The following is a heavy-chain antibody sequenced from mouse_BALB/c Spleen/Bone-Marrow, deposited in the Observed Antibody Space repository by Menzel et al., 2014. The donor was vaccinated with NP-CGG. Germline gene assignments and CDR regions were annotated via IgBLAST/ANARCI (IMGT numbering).Heavy chain of an antibody. J-gene: IGHJ2*01. D-gene: IGHD1-1*01. V-gene: IGHV1-53*01. Sequence: QVQLKESGAELAKPGASVKLSCKASGYTFTRYYMYWVKQRPGQGLEWIGGINPYNGGTHFNEKFKSEATLTVDKSSSTAYMQLNSLTSEDSAVYYCSLLGDYWGQGTTLTVSS. CDR3: SLLGDY. CDR1: GYTFTRYY. CDR2: INPYNGGT.